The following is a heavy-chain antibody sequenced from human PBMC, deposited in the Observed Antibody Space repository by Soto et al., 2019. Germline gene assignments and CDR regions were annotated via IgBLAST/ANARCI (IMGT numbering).Heavy chain of an antibody. CDR1: GGSISSYY. CDR2: IYYSGST. J-gene: IGHJ4*02. D-gene: IGHD3-16*02. CDR3: ARSGVGGVIAAFDY. Sequence: ETLSLTCTVSGGSISSYYWSWIRQPPGKGLEWIGYIYYSGSTNYNPSLKSRVTISVDTSKNQFSLKLSSVTAADTAVYYCARSGVGGVIAAFDYWGQGTLVTVSS. V-gene: IGHV4-59*01.